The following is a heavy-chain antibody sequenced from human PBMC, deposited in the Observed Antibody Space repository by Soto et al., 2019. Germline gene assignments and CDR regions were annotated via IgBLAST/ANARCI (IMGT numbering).Heavy chain of an antibody. Sequence: EVQLVESGGGLIQPGGSLRLSCAASGFTFSNYNMNWVRQAPGKGLEWVSLIRSGSGTTYYADSVKGRFTISRDNAENSLYLQMNSLRAEDTAVYFCARDKGDSGYPIFDCWGQGTLVTVSS. CDR3: ARDKGDSGYPIFDC. D-gene: IGHD5-12*01. CDR1: GFTFSNYN. V-gene: IGHV3-48*04. J-gene: IGHJ4*02. CDR2: IRSGSGTT.